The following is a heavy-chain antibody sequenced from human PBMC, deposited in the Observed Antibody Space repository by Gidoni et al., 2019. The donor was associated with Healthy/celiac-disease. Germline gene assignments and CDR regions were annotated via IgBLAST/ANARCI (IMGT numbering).Heavy chain of an antibody. CDR3: ARDLRVLRYFDWLEKKQRAESPRRPYYYGMDV. V-gene: IGHV3-21*01. CDR1: GFTFSSYS. Sequence: EVQLVESGGGLVKPGGSLRLSCAASGFTFSSYSMNWVRQAPGKGLEWVSSISSSSSYIYYADSVKGRFTISRDNAKNSLYLQMNSLRAEDTAVYYCARDLRVLRYFDWLEKKQRAESPRRPYYYGMDVWGQGTTVTVSS. CDR2: ISSSSSYI. J-gene: IGHJ6*02. D-gene: IGHD3-9*01.